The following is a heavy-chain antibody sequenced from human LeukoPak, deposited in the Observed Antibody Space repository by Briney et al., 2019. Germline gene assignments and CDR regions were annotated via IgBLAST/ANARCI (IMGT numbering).Heavy chain of an antibody. J-gene: IGHJ4*02. CDR3: ARVGYYNAIDY. V-gene: IGHV4-59*01. CDR1: GGSISSYY. D-gene: IGHD3-9*01. CDR2: VYYTGST. Sequence: SETLSLTCTVSGGSISSYYWSWVRQPPGKGLEWIGFVYYTGSTNYSPSLKSRVTISVDTSKNQFSLKLRSVTAADTAVYYCARVGYYNAIDYWGQGTLVTVSS.